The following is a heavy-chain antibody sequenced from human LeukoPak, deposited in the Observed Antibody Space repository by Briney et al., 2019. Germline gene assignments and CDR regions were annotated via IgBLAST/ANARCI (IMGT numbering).Heavy chain of an antibody. Sequence: GGSLRLSCAASGFTFSSYGMYWVRQAPGKGLEWVAFIRYDGSNKYYADSVKGRFTISRDNSKNTLYLQMNSLRAEDTAVYYCAKDLYGMAYDYTFDYWGQGTLVTVSS. CDR1: GFTFSSYG. J-gene: IGHJ4*02. CDR3: AKDLYGMAYDYTFDY. D-gene: IGHD4-11*01. V-gene: IGHV3-30*02. CDR2: IRYDGSNK.